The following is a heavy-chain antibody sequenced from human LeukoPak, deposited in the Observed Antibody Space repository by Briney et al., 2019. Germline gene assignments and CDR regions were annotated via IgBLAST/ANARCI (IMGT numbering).Heavy chain of an antibody. J-gene: IGHJ5*01. CDR3: ARDQEHCSGTSCYPYWYDS. V-gene: IGHV4-4*07. Sequence: PSDTLSLTCTVSGASITSYHWSWIRQPAGKRLEWIGRMFYSGNTDYNPSLKSRLTMSIDTSKNQFSLKLSSVTAADTAVYFCARDQEHCSGTSCYPYWYDSWGQGTLVTVSS. CDR2: MFYSGNT. D-gene: IGHD2-2*01. CDR1: GASITSYH.